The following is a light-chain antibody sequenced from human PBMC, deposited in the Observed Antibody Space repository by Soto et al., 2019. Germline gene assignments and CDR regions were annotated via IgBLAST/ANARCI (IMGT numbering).Light chain of an antibody. CDR1: QSVSSN. CDR2: GAS. V-gene: IGKV3-15*01. CDR3: QQYGSSPLT. Sequence: EIVMTQSPATLSVSPGDRATLSGRASQSVSSNLAWYQQRPGQAPRLLIYGASTRATAIPARFSGSGSGTDFTLTISRLEPEDFAVYYCQQYGSSPLTLGGGTKVDIK. J-gene: IGKJ4*01.